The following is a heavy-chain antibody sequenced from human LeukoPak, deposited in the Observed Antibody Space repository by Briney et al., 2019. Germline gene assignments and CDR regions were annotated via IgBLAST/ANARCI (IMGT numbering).Heavy chain of an antibody. J-gene: IGHJ4*02. D-gene: IGHD6-19*01. Sequence: SETLSLTCAVYGGSFSSYYWSWIRQPPGKGLEWIGYIYYSGSTNYNPSLKSRVTISVDTSKNQFSLKLSSVTAADTAVYYCARAEYSSGWYYDYWGQGTLVTVSS. CDR1: GGSFSSYY. V-gene: IGHV4-59*08. CDR2: IYYSGST. CDR3: ARAEYSSGWYYDY.